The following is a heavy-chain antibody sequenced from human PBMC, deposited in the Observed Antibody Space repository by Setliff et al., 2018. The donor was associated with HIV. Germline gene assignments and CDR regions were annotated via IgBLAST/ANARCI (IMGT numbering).Heavy chain of an antibody. Sequence: GGSLRLSCAASGFTFSNYEMNWVRQAPGKGLEWVSYISNTGTTIYYADSVKGRFTISRDNAKNSLYLQMNSLRAEDTAVYYCARDHQDPRCSGDYYPLPFDYWGQGTLVTVSS. CDR3: ARDHQDPRCSGDYYPLPFDY. CDR1: GFTFSNYE. D-gene: IGHD2-21*02. V-gene: IGHV3-48*03. CDR2: ISNTGTTI. J-gene: IGHJ4*02.